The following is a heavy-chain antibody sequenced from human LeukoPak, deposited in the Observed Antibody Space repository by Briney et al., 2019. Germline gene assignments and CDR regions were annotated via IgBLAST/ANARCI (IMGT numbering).Heavy chain of an antibody. J-gene: IGHJ5*02. CDR3: ARDGGSITIFGVVIIPNSSWFDP. CDR1: GYSISSGYY. D-gene: IGHD3-3*01. V-gene: IGHV4-38-2*02. Sequence: PSETLSLTCTVSGYSISSGYYWGWIRQPPGKGLEWIGSIYHSGSTYYNPSLKSRVTISVDTSKNQFSLKLGSVTAADTAVYYCARDGGSITIFGVVIIPNSSWFDPWGQGTLVTVSS. CDR2: IYHSGST.